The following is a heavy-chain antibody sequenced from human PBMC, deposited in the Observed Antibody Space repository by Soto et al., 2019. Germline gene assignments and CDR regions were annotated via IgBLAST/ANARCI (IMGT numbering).Heavy chain of an antibody. Sequence: QVQLVESGGGVVQPGRSLRLCCAASGLTFSSYGMHWVRQAPGKGLEWVAVISYDGSNKYYADSVKGRFTISRDNSKNTLYLQMNTLRADDTAVYYCAKDRGSGNHYYYGMDVWGQGTTVTVSS. CDR1: GLTFSSYG. J-gene: IGHJ6*02. CDR2: ISYDGSNK. D-gene: IGHD3-10*01. V-gene: IGHV3-30*18. CDR3: AKDRGSGNHYYYGMDV.